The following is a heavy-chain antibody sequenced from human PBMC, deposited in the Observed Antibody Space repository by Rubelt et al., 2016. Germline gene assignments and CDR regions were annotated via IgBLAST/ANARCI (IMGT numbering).Heavy chain of an antibody. CDR3: ARQASLSSGYYP. D-gene: IGHD6-19*01. Sequence: QLQLQESGPGLVKPSETLSLTCTISGDSISSSSHYWGWIRQPPGKGLEWIGTISYSGSTFSNPSLKSRVTMSDDTSNTQFSRRRTSGSAADTAVYYCARQASLSSGYYPWGQGTLVTVSS. V-gene: IGHV4-39*01. CDR1: GDSISSSSHY. CDR2: ISYSGST. J-gene: IGHJ5*02.